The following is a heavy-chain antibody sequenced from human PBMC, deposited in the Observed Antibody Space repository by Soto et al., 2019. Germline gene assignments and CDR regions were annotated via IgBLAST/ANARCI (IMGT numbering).Heavy chain of an antibody. CDR3: ATLPQQLAHFDY. V-gene: IGHV3-30-3*01. Sequence: QVQLVESGGGVVQPGRSLRLSCAASGFTFSSYAMHWVRQAPGKGLEWVAGISYDGSNKYYADSVKGRITISRHNSKNTLYLQMNSLRAEDTAVYYCATLPQQLAHFDYWGQGTLVTVSS. CDR1: GFTFSSYA. D-gene: IGHD6-6*01. J-gene: IGHJ4*02. CDR2: ISYDGSNK.